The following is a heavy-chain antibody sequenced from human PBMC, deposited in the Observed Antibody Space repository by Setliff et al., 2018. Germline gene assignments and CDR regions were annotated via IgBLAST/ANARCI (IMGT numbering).Heavy chain of an antibody. Sequence: GSLRLSCVTSGFAFTSYDMTWVRQAPGKGLEWVASINTGGTITYYPDSVKGRFTISRDDARKSVYLQMNSLRAEDTAVFYCSTKGVPGSGGQGTLVTVSS. J-gene: IGHJ4*02. CDR3: STKGVPGS. V-gene: IGHV3-48*03. CDR1: GFAFTSYD. CDR2: INTGGTIT. D-gene: IGHD3-10*01.